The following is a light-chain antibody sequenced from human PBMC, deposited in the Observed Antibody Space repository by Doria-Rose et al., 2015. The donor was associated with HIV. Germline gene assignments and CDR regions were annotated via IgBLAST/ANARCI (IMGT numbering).Light chain of an antibody. Sequence: SSELSQEPAVSVALGQTVRITCQGDSLRSYYASWYQQKPGQAPVLVIYGKNNRPSGIPDRFSGSSSGNTASLTITGAQAEDEADYYCNSRDSSGNHWVFGGGT. CDR3: NSRDSSGNHWV. J-gene: IGLJ3*02. CDR2: GKN. CDR1: SLRSYY. V-gene: IGLV3-19*01.